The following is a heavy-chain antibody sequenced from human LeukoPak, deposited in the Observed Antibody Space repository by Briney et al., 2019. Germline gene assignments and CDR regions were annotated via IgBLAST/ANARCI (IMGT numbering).Heavy chain of an antibody. CDR1: GYIFTELS. CDR2: FDPENGET. Sequence: ASVKVSCKVSGYIFTELSMHWVRQAPGKGLEWMGSFDPENGETLYAQEFQSRVTLTEDTSADTAYMELISLRSEDTAVYYCTRSAVVLPYYFDYWGQGTLVTVSS. V-gene: IGHV1-24*01. J-gene: IGHJ4*02. CDR3: TRSAVVLPYYFDY. D-gene: IGHD3-22*01.